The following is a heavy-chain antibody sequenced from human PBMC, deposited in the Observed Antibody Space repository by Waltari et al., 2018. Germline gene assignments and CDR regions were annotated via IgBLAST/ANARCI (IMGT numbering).Heavy chain of an antibody. CDR1: GYAVTSYP. CDR2: INTKTGNP. J-gene: IGHJ4*02. V-gene: IGHV7-4-1*02. Sequence: QVQLVQSGSELKKPGASVKVSCKASGYAVTSYPINWVRQAPGQGLEWMGWINTKTGNPTYAQGFTGRFVFSFDTSVTTAYLQISSLKADDAAVYYCARLSGSYAEVPGYDYWGQGTLVSVSS. CDR3: ARLSGSYAEVPGYDY. D-gene: IGHD1-26*01.